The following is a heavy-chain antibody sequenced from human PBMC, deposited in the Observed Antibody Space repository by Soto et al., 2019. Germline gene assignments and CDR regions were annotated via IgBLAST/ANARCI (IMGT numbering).Heavy chain of an antibody. CDR3: ARGLLWFGPNWFDP. D-gene: IGHD3-10*01. J-gene: IGHJ5*02. CDR2: INHSGST. Sequence: SETLSLTCAVYGGSFSGYYWSWIRQPPGKGLEWIGEINHSGSTNYNPSLKSRVTISVDTSKNQFSLKLSSVTAADTAVYYCARGLLWFGPNWFDPWGQGTLVTVSS. CDR1: GGSFSGYY. V-gene: IGHV4-34*01.